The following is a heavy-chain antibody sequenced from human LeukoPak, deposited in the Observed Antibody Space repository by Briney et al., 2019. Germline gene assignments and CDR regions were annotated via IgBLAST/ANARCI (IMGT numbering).Heavy chain of an antibody. V-gene: IGHV3-23*01. D-gene: IGHD3-22*01. J-gene: IGHJ4*02. CDR1: GFTFSNYA. CDR3: ANWLHDSSGFRGYYFDY. Sequence: GGSLRLSCAASGFTFSNYAMTWVRQAPGKGLEWVSAISGSGTDTYYGDSVKGRFTISRDNSKNTLYLQMNSLRAEDTAVHYCANWLHDSSGFRGYYFDYWGQGTLVTVSS. CDR2: ISGSGTDT.